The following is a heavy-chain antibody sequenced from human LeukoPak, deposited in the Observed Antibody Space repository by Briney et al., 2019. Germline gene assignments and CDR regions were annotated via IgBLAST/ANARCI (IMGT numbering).Heavy chain of an antibody. V-gene: IGHV3-33*08. CDR3: AREGPRGNSQFDY. D-gene: IGHD2/OR15-2a*01. CDR1: GFTFSSYS. J-gene: IGHJ4*02. CDR2: IWYDGSNK. Sequence: GGSLRLSCAASGFTFSSYSMNWVRQAPGKGLEWVALIWYDGSNKYYADSVKGRLTVSRDNSKNTLYLQMNSLRAEDTAIYYCAREGPRGNSQFDYWGQGTLVTVSS.